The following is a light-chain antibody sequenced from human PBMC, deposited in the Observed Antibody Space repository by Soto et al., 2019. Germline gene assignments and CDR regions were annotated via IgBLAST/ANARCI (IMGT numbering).Light chain of an antibody. J-gene: IGLJ1*01. Sequence: QSALTQPPSASGSPVQSVTISCTGTKSDIGVCDFVSWYQHHPGKAPRLIIYEVVQRPSGVPDRFSGSKSGNTASLTVSGLQAADEADYFCKSYAGSNTYVFGSGTKATVL. CDR2: EVV. CDR3: KSYAGSNTYV. V-gene: IGLV2-8*01. CDR1: KSDIGVCDF.